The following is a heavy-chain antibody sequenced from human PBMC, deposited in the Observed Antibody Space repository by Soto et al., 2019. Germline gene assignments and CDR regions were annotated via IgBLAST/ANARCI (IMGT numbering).Heavy chain of an antibody. CDR2: IWYDGSNK. CDR3: AREPGITIFGVVIISYAFDI. CDR1: GFTFSSYG. J-gene: IGHJ3*02. V-gene: IGHV3-33*08. D-gene: IGHD3-3*01. Sequence: GGSLRLSCAASGFTFSSYGMHWVRQAPGKGLEWVAVIWYDGSNKYYADSVKGRFTISRDNSKNTLYLQMNSLRAEDTAVYYCAREPGITIFGVVIISYAFDIWGQGTMVTVSS.